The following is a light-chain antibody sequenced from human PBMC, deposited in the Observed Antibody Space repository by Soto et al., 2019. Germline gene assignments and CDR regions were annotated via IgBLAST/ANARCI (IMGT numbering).Light chain of an antibody. CDR3: QQYKSSILT. Sequence: DIQMTQSPSTLSASVGDRVTITCRASQSISSVLAWYQQKPGKAPNLLIYRASNLESGVPSRFTGSGSGTDFTLTISSLQPDDFATYYCQQYKSSILTFGPGTKVDIK. J-gene: IGKJ3*01. CDR2: RAS. V-gene: IGKV1-5*03. CDR1: QSISSV.